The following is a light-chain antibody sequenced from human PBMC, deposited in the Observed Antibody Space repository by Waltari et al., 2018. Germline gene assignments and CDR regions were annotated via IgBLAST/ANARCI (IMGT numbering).Light chain of an antibody. Sequence: EIVLTQSPATLSVSPGERATVSCRASQNVSIFLAWYQHKPGQAPRLIIYDVDNRATGIPPRFSGSVSGTDFTLTISRFESEDSAVYSCQQRSIWPPITFGQGTRLEIK. CDR3: QQRSIWPPIT. CDR2: DVD. CDR1: QNVSIF. J-gene: IGKJ5*01. V-gene: IGKV3-11*01.